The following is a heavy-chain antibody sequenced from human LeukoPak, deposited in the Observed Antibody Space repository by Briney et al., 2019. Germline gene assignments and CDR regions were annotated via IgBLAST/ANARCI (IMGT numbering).Heavy chain of an antibody. CDR3: ARGFRDYYYYYMDV. CDR2: IYTSGST. Sequence: SETLSLTCTVSGGSISSYYWSWIRQPAGKGLEWIGHIYTSGSTNYNPSLKSRVTMSVDTSKNQFSLKLSSVTAADTAVYYYARGFRDYYYYYMDVWGKGTTVTVSS. CDR1: GGSISSYY. J-gene: IGHJ6*03. V-gene: IGHV4-4*07.